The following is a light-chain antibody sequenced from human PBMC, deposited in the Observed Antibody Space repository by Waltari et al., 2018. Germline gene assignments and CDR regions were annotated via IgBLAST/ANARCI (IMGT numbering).Light chain of an antibody. CDR3: QAWDSTTAV. Sequence: QSALTQPASVSGSPGQSTTISCTATSSDPGSYNIFSWYQQHPGKAPSLLIYQDTKRPSGASDRFSGSKSGNTATLTISGTQAMDEADYYCQAWDSTTAVFGGGTKLTVL. V-gene: IGLV2-14*02. J-gene: IGLJ2*01. CDR1: SSDPGSYNI. CDR2: QDT.